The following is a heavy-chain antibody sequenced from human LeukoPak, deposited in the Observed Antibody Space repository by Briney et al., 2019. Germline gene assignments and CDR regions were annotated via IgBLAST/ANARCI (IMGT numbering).Heavy chain of an antibody. CDR1: GFTFSDYY. CDR2: INWNGGST. J-gene: IGHJ6*03. CDR3: ARVGTADTAMWARKGDYYYYMDV. Sequence: GGSLRLSCAASGFTFSDYYMSWVRQAPGKGLEWVSGINWNGGSTGYADSVKGRFTISRDNAKNSLYLQMNSLRAEDTALYFCARVGTADTAMWARKGDYYYYMDVWGKGTTVTVSS. D-gene: IGHD5-18*01. V-gene: IGHV3-20*04.